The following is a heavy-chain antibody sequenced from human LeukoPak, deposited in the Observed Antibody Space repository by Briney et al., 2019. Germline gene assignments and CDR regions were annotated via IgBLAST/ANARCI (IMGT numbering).Heavy chain of an antibody. D-gene: IGHD2-2*01. CDR2: ISWNSGSI. Sequence: GRSLRLSCAASGFTFDDYAMHWVRQAPGKGLEWVSGISWNSGSIGYADSVKGRFTISRDNAKNSLYLQMNSLRAEDTALYYCAKVRCSSTSCWTYYYYGMDVWGQGTTVTVSS. J-gene: IGHJ6*02. CDR1: GFTFDDYA. V-gene: IGHV3-9*01. CDR3: AKVRCSSTSCWTYYYYGMDV.